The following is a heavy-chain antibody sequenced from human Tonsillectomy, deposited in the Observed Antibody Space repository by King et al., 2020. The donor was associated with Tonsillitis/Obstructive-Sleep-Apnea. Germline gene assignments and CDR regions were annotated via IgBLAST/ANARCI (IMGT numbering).Heavy chain of an antibody. D-gene: IGHD2-2*01. J-gene: IGHJ3*02. V-gene: IGHV3-9*01. CDR2: ISWNSGSI. CDR3: ASGVDIVVVPAALSAFDN. CDR1: GFTFDDSA. Sequence: QLVQSGGGLVQPGRSLRLSCAASGFTFDDSAMHWVRHAPGKGLEWVSGISWNSGSIGYADSVKGRFTISRDTAKNSLYLQMNSLRAEDTALDYCASGVDIVVVPAALSAFDNWGQGTMVTVSS.